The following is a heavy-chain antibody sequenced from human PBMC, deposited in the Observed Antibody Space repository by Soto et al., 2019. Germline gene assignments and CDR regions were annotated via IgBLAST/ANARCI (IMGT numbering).Heavy chain of an antibody. V-gene: IGHV3-11*06. CDR1: GFIFSDYY. CDR3: AMAQIIAQYYFDY. J-gene: IGHJ4*02. CDR2: ISGSGSYT. D-gene: IGHD2-15*01. Sequence: GSLRLSCAASGFIFSDYYMSWIRQAPGKGLEWVSYISGSGSYTNYADSVKGRFTISRDNAKKSLYLQIYSLRAEDTAVYYCAMAQIIAQYYFDYWGQGALVTVSS.